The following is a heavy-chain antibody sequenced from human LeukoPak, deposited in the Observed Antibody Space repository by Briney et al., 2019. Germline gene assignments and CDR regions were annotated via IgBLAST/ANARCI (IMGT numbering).Heavy chain of an antibody. CDR3: ASLDGSGRNH. D-gene: IGHD3-10*01. CDR1: GGSVSSYY. CDR2: IYYSGST. V-gene: IGHV4-59*02. J-gene: IGHJ5*02. Sequence: SETLSLTCAVSGGSVSSYYWSWIRQPPGKGPEWIGYIYYSGSTNYNPSLKSRVTISVDTSKNQFSLKLSSVTAADTAVYYCASLDGSGRNHWGQGTLVTVSS.